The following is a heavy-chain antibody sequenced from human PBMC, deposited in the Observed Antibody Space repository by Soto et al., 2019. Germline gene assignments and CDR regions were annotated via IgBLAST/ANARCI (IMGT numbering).Heavy chain of an antibody. CDR2: ISYDGSNK. D-gene: IGHD3-16*01. J-gene: IGHJ4*02. Sequence: QVQPVESGGGVVQPGRSLRLSCAASGFTFSSYAMHWVRQAPGKGLEWVAVISYDGSNKYYADSVKGRFTISRDNSKNTLYLQMNSLRAEDTAVYYCARSLGDFRPLDYLGQGTLVTVSS. CDR1: GFTFSSYA. V-gene: IGHV3-30-3*01. CDR3: ARSLGDFRPLDY.